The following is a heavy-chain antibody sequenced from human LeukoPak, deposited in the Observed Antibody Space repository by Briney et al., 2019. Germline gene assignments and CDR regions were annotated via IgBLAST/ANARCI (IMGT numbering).Heavy chain of an antibody. CDR1: RFTFNSYA. V-gene: IGHV3-23*01. CDR2: ISGSGGST. J-gene: IGHJ4*02. Sequence: GGSLRLSCAASRFTFNSYAMSWVRQAPGKGLEWVSAISGSGGSTYYADSVKGRFTISRDNSKNTLYLQMNSLRAEDTAVYYCAKDDPQLTDLYFDYWGQGTLVTVSS. D-gene: IGHD4/OR15-4a*01. CDR3: AKDDPQLTDLYFDY.